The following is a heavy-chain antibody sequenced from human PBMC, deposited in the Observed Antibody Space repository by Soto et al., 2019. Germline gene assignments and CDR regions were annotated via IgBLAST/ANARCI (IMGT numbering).Heavy chain of an antibody. CDR2: IRSKANSYAT. CDR3: TRHPESSKQWLVPSAYYGMDV. V-gene: IGHV3-73*02. D-gene: IGHD6-19*01. J-gene: IGHJ6*02. CDR1: GFTFSGSA. Sequence: EVQLVESGGGLVQPGGSLKLSCAASGFTFSGSAMHWVRQASGKGLEWVGRIRSKANSYATAYAASVKGRFTISRDDSKNRAYRQMNSLKTEDTAVYYCTRHPESSKQWLVPSAYYGMDVWGQGTTVTVCS.